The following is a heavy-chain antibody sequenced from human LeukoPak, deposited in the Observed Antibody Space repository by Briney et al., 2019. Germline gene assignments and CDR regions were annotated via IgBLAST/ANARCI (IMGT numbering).Heavy chain of an antibody. Sequence: GGSLRLSCAASGFTFSSYAMSWVRQAPGKGLEWVSPISGSGSSTYYADSVKGRFTISRDNSKNTLSLQMNSLRTEDTAIYYCAKGPDRTRITMVRADSWGQGTLVTVSS. CDR2: ISGSGSST. J-gene: IGHJ4*02. D-gene: IGHD3-10*01. CDR1: GFTFSSYA. V-gene: IGHV3-23*01. CDR3: AKGPDRTRITMVRADS.